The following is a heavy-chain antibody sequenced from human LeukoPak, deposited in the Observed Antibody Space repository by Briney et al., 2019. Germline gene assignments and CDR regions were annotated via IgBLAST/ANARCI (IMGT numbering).Heavy chain of an antibody. D-gene: IGHD5-12*01. CDR3: ARDWGPEWLSDAFDI. CDR1: GFTVSSNY. Sequence: GGSLRLSCAASGFTVSSNYMSWVRQAPGKGLEWVSVIYSGGSTYYADSVKGRFTISRDNSKNTLYLQMNSLRAEDTAVYYCARDWGPEWLSDAFDIWGQGTMVTVSS. CDR2: IYSGGST. V-gene: IGHV3-66*01. J-gene: IGHJ3*02.